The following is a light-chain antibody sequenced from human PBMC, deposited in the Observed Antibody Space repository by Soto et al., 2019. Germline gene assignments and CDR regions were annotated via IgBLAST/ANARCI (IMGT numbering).Light chain of an antibody. CDR3: SSYTSSSTVYV. Sequence: QSALTQPASVSGSPGQSITISCTGTSSDVGGYNYVSWYQQHPGKAPKLMIYDVSNRPSGVSNRVSGSKSGNTASLTISGLQAEDEADYYCSSYTSSSTVYVFGTGTKVTV. CDR2: DVS. CDR1: SSDVGGYNY. V-gene: IGLV2-14*01. J-gene: IGLJ1*01.